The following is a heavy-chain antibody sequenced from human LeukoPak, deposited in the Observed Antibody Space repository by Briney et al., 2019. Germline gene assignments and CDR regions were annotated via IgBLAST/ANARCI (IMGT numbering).Heavy chain of an antibody. D-gene: IGHD2-2*02. CDR3: ARQDIVVVPAAIIGGLWFDP. V-gene: IGHV4-39*01. J-gene: IGHJ5*02. CDR1: GGSISSSSYY. Sequence: SETLSLTCTVSGGSISSSSYYWGWIRQPPGKGLEWIGSIYYSGSTYYNPSLKSRVTISVDTSKNQFSLKLSSVTAADTAVYYCARQDIVVVPAAIIGGLWFDPWGQGTLVTVSS. CDR2: IYYSGST.